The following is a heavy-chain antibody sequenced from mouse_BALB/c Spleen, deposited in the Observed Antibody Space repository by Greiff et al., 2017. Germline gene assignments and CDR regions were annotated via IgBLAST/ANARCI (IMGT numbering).Heavy chain of an antibody. CDR2: ISSGGSYT. D-gene: IGHD1-1*01. CDR1: GFTFSSYA. Sequence: EVHLVESGGGLVKPGGSLKLSCAASGFTFSSYAMSWVRQSPEKRLEWVAEISSGGSYTYYPDTVTGRFTISRDNAKNTLYLEMSSLRSEDTAMYYCARDPHYYGSSYYFDYWGQGTTLTVSS. CDR3: ARDPHYYGSSYYFDY. J-gene: IGHJ2*01. V-gene: IGHV5-9-4*01.